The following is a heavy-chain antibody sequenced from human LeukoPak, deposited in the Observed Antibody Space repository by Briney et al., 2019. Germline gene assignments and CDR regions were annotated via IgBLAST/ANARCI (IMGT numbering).Heavy chain of an antibody. CDR3: ATRYSTSHYYYLDV. Sequence: ASVKLSCEASGYTFTSYGISWVRQVPGQGLEWMGWINTNTGNPTFAQGFTGRFVFSLDTSVSTAYLQINSLTTDDTAVYFCATRYSTSHYYYLDVWGKGTTVTVSS. CDR2: INTNTGNP. CDR1: GYTFTSYG. D-gene: IGHD6-13*01. J-gene: IGHJ6*03. V-gene: IGHV7-4-1*02.